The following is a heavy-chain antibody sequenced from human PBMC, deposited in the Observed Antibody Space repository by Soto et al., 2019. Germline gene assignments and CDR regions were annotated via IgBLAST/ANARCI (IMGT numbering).Heavy chain of an antibody. CDR2: ISGSGDTT. D-gene: IGHD2-15*01. CDR3: ARDRGYCIDNRCYSPLGYYYGMDV. J-gene: IGHJ6*02. Sequence: QVQLVESGGGLVKPGRSLRLSCVGSGTTFSDYYMRWIRQAPGKGLEWVSGISGSGDTTYYADSVKGRFTISRDNSRNAVYLHMNTLRVEDTAVYYCARDRGYCIDNRCYSPLGYYYGMDVWGQGTTVTVSS. V-gene: IGHV3-11*01. CDR1: GTTFSDYY.